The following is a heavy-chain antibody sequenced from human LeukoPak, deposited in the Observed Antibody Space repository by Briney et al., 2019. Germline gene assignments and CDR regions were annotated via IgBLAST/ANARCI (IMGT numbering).Heavy chain of an antibody. CDR3: ARGGAVERYCSSTSCYWVDAFDI. CDR1: GYSFTSYW. V-gene: IGHV5-10-1*01. CDR2: IDPSDSYT. D-gene: IGHD2-2*01. J-gene: IGHJ3*02. Sequence: GESLKISCKGSGYSFTSYWISWVRQMPGKGLEWMGRIDPSDSYTNYSPSFQGHVTISADKSISTAYLQWSSLKASDIAMYYCARGGAVERYCSSTSCYWVDAFDIWGQGTMVTVSS.